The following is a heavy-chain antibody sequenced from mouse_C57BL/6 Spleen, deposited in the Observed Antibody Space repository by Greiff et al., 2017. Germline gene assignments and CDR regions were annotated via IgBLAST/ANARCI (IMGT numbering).Heavy chain of an antibody. CDR1: GFTFSSYA. D-gene: IGHD1-1*01. V-gene: IGHV5-4*01. CDR3: ARDGRYYGSSYIFAY. J-gene: IGHJ3*01. CDR2: ISDGGSYT. Sequence: EVKLVESGGGLVKPGGSLKLSCAASGFTFSSYAMSWVRQTPEKRLEWVANISDGGSYTYYPDNVKGRFTISRDNAKNNLYLQMSHLKSEDAAMYYCARDGRYYGSSYIFAYWGQGTLVTVSA.